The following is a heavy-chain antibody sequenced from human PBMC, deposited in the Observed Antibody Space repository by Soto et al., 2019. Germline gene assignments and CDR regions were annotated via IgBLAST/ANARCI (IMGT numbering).Heavy chain of an antibody. CDR3: TKALTDYYCYGMDV. V-gene: IGHV3-23*01. Sequence: EVQMLESGGGLVQPGGSLRLSCAASGFTFNNYAMSWVRQAPGKGLEWLSGISGSGGSTYYADSVKGRFTISRDSSKYTLYLQMNRLRAEDTAAYYCTKALTDYYCYGMDVWGQGTTVTVSS. J-gene: IGHJ6*02. CDR1: GFTFNNYA. CDR2: ISGSGGST.